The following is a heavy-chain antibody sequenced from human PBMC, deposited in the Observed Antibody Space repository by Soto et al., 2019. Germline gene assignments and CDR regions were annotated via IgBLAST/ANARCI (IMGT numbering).Heavy chain of an antibody. CDR3: ASDFAGYTIFDY. D-gene: IGHD1-1*01. CDR1: GGSFSGYY. CDR2: INHSGST. J-gene: IGHJ4*02. V-gene: IGHV4-34*01. Sequence: SETLSLTCAVYGGSFSGYYWSWVRQPPGKGLEWIGEINHSGSTNYNPSLKSRVTISVDTSKNQFSLKLSSVTAADTAVYYCASDFAGYTIFDYWGQGTLVTVSS.